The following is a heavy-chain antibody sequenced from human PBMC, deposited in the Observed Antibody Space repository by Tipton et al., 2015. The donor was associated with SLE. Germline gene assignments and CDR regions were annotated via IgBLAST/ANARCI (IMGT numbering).Heavy chain of an antibody. CDR2: FYYSGST. J-gene: IGHJ2*01. V-gene: IGHV4-39*07. D-gene: IGHD2-15*01. CDR1: GGSISSSSYY. Sequence: TLSLTCTVSGGSISSSSYYWGWIRQPPGKGLEWIGSFYYSGSTYYNPSLKSRVTISVDTSTNQFSLKLSSVTAADTAVYYCARAECSGGSCWWYFDLWGRGTLVTVSS. CDR3: ARAECSGGSCWWYFDL.